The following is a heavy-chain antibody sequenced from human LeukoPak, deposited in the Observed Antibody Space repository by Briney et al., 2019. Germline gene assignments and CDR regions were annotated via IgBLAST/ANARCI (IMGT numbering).Heavy chain of an antibody. V-gene: IGHV3-21*01. D-gene: IGHD4-17*01. Sequence: GGSLRLSCAASGFTFSSYSMNWVRQAPGKGLDWVSSISSSSSYIYYADSVKGRFTISRDNAKNSLYLQMNSLRAEDTAVYYCARGYYGDYSGFDPWGQGTLVTVSS. CDR3: ARGYYGDYSGFDP. CDR1: GFTFSSYS. J-gene: IGHJ5*02. CDR2: ISSSSSYI.